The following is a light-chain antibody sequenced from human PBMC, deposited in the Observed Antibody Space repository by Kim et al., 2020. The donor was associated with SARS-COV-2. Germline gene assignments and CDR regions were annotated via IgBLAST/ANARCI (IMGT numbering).Light chain of an antibody. J-gene: IGKJ4*01. V-gene: IGKV1-33*01. Sequence: DIQMTQSPSSLSASVGDRLTITCQASLDIKNYLSWYQHKPGKAPKLLIYDAANLETGVPSRFSGSGSGTHFTFTISSLQPEDIATYYCQQYDDLPLTFGGGTKLEIK. CDR3: QQYDDLPLT. CDR2: DAA. CDR1: LDIKNY.